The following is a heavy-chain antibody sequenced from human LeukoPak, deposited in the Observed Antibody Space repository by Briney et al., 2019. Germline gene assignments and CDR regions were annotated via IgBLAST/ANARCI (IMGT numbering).Heavy chain of an antibody. J-gene: IGHJ4*02. Sequence: QTLSLTCAISGYSVSSNRDAWNWIRQSPSRGLEWLGMKYYRSKWYNQFAVSVQRRITINPDTSKNQFSLQLTSVAPEDTAIYYCARDLEAGDFDYWGQGTLVTVSS. CDR1: GYSVSSNRDA. D-gene: IGHD7-27*01. V-gene: IGHV6-1*01. CDR2: KYYRSKWYN. CDR3: ARDLEAGDFDY.